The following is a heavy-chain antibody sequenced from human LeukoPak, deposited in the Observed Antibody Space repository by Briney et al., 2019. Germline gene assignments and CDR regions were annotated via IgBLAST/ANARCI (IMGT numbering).Heavy chain of an antibody. Sequence: GGSLRLSCTTSGFTFDDYAMDWFRQTPGKGLEWIGFIRSKAYGGTTEYAASVKGRFTISRDDSKSIAYLQMNSLKTEDTAVYYCTTAEGAYCSSTSCLFEDWGQGTLVTVSS. J-gene: IGHJ4*02. CDR2: IRSKAYGGTT. CDR3: TTAEGAYCSSTSCLFED. CDR1: GFTFDDYA. D-gene: IGHD2-2*01. V-gene: IGHV3-49*03.